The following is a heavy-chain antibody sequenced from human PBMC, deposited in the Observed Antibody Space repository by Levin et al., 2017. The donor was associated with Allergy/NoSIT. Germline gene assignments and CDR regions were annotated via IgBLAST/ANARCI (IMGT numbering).Heavy chain of an antibody. J-gene: IGHJ3*02. Sequence: ESLKISCTVSGGSISSRPYYWGWVRRPPGKGLEWIGSIYYSGNTYYNPSLKSRVTISVDTSMNQFSLKLSSVTAADTAVYYCARHRSSTAYDAFDIWGQGTMVTVSS. CDR3: ARHRSSTAYDAFDI. V-gene: IGHV4-39*01. D-gene: IGHD2-2*01. CDR2: IYYSGNT. CDR1: GGSISSRPYY.